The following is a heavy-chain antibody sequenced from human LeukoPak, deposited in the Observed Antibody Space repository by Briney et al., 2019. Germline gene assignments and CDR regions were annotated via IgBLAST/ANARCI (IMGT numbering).Heavy chain of an antibody. D-gene: IGHD6-19*01. V-gene: IGHV1-18*01. CDR2: ISAYNGNT. CDR3: ARRAAVARTLDY. J-gene: IGHJ4*02. Sequence: ASVKVSFTASGYTFTIYGISWVRQAPGQGREWMGWISAYNGNTNYAQKLQSRVTITTDTSTSTPYMDLRSLRSHDTALYFCARRAAVARTLDYWGQGTLVTVSS. CDR1: GYTFTIYG.